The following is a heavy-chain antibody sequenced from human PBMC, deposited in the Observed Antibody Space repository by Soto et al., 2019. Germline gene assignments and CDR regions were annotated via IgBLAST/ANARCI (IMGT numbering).Heavy chain of an antibody. Sequence: QVQLQESGPGLVKPSETLSLTCSVSGGSITNYYWSWIRRPPGKGLEWIGYVYDRGSTNNNPSLKSRVTISLDMSKNQFSLKLSSVTAADTAVYYCARHRRQLHQNWFDPWGLGTLVTVSS. CDR3: ARHRRQLHQNWFDP. CDR2: VYDRGST. CDR1: GGSITNYY. D-gene: IGHD2-2*01. J-gene: IGHJ5*02. V-gene: IGHV4-59*08.